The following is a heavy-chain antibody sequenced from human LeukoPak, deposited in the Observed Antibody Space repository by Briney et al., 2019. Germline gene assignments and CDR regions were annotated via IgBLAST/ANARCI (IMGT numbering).Heavy chain of an antibody. CDR2: IYWDDDK. CDR1: GFSLSTSGVG. Sequence: SGPTLVKPTQTLTLTCTFSGFSLSTSGVGVGWIRQPPGKALEWLALIYWDDDKRYSPSLKSRLTITKDTSKNQVVLTMTNMDPVDTATYYCARNGYSSGWRFSLFDYWGQGTLVTVSS. CDR3: ARNGYSSGWRFSLFDY. J-gene: IGHJ4*02. D-gene: IGHD6-19*01. V-gene: IGHV2-5*02.